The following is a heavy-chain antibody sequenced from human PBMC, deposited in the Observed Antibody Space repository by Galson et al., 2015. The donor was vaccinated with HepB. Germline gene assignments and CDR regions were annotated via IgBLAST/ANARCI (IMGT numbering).Heavy chain of an antibody. CDR2: IHSGGGP. CDR3: VRPLQRLNGMDV. D-gene: IGHD1-1*01. V-gene: IGHV3-53*01. Sequence: SLKLSCEASGFTVTTNYICWVRQAPGKGLEWLSCIHSGGGPYYADSEKGRFTMSRVNSKNTLYFEMNNLRVDDTAVYYCVRPLQRLNGMDVWGQGTTVTVSS. CDR1: GFTVTTNY. J-gene: IGHJ6*02.